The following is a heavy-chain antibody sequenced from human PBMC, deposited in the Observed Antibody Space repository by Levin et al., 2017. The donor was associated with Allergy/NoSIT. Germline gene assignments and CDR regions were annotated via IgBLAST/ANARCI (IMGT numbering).Heavy chain of an antibody. V-gene: IGHV1-18*01. CDR1: GYTFTSYG. D-gene: IGHD3-22*01. J-gene: IGHJ5*02. Sequence: GESLKISCKASGYTFTSYGISWVRQAPGQGLEWMGWISAYNGNTNYAQKLQGRVTMTTDTSTSTAYMELRSLRSDDTAVYYCARSGYYYDSSGHNWFDPWGQGTLVTVSS. CDR3: ARSGYYYDSSGHNWFDP. CDR2: ISAYNGNT.